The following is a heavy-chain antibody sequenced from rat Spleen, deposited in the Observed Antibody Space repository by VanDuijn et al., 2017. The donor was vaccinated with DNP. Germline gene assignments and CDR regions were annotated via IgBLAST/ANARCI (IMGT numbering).Heavy chain of an antibody. D-gene: IGHD1-6*01. V-gene: IGHV5-17*01. Sequence: EVQLVESGGGLIPPGRSLKVSCEASGLPFRDYNMAWVRQTPETGLEWVATIIYDGSSTYYRDSVKGRFTISRDNAKSTLYLQMDSLRSEDTATYYCARHSHTTAPYYCDYWGQGVMVTVSS. J-gene: IGHJ2*01. CDR1: GLPFRDYN. CDR3: ARHSHTTAPYYCDY. CDR2: IIYDGSST.